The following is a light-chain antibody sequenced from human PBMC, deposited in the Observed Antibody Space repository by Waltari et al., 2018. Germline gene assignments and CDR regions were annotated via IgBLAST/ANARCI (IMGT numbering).Light chain of an antibody. Sequence: SSELTQDPAVSVALGQTVRITCQGASLRTYYVSWFHQNPGQAPALVIYGKNNRPSGIPDRFATSSSGSTASLTIIGAQAEDEADYYCHSLDSSGNVLIGGGTKLTVV. CDR2: GKN. J-gene: IGLJ2*01. CDR3: HSLDSSGNVL. CDR1: SLRTYY. V-gene: IGLV3-19*01.